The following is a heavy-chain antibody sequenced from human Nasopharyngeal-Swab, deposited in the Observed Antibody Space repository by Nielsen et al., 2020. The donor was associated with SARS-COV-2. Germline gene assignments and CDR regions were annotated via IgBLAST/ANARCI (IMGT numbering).Heavy chain of an antibody. Sequence: ESLKISCAVYGGSFSGYYWSWIRQPPGKGLEWIGEINHSGSTNYDPSLKSRVTISVDTSKKQFSLKLSSVTAADTAVYYCARGKIAVAGRGAFDIWGQGTMVTVSS. CDR2: INHSGST. CDR3: ARGKIAVAGRGAFDI. CDR1: GGSFSGYY. D-gene: IGHD6-19*01. J-gene: IGHJ3*02. V-gene: IGHV4-34*01.